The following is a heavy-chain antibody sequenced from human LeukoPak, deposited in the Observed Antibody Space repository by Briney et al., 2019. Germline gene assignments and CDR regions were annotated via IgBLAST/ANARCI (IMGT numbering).Heavy chain of an antibody. CDR2: ISSSSSYI. D-gene: IGHD4-17*01. V-gene: IGHV3-21*01. CDR1: GFTFSSYS. CDR3: ARVTNYGDYVRAYSPTDAFDI. Sequence: GGSLRLSCAASGFTFSSYSMNWVRQAPGKGLEWVSSISSSSSYIYYADSVKGRFTISRDNAKNSLYLQMNSLRAEDTAVYYCARVTNYGDYVRAYSPTDAFDIWGQGTMVTVSS. J-gene: IGHJ3*02.